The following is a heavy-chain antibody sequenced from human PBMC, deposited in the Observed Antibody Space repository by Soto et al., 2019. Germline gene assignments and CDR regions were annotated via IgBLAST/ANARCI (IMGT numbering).Heavy chain of an antibody. CDR3: ARVGSTEGAFDI. CDR1: AYTFTSYY. V-gene: IGHV1-46*01. Sequence: ASVKVSCKTAAYTFTSYYRLWLLQAPGQRLEWRGIIIPSGGSTSYAQKFQGRVTITRDTSTSTVYIELSSLRSEDTAVYYCARVGSTEGAFDIWGQGTMVTVSS. D-gene: IGHD1-26*01. CDR2: IIPSGGST. J-gene: IGHJ3*02.